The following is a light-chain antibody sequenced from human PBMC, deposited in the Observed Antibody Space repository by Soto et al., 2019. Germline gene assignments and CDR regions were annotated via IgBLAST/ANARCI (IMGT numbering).Light chain of an antibody. J-gene: IGKJ3*01. CDR3: QQRSNWPLT. CDR1: QDVSNY. Sequence: ENVLTQSPVTLSLSPGERAALXXRASQDVSNYLAWYQQKPGQAPRXLIYDASNRATGIPARFSGSGAGTDFTLTSSSLEPEDYAVYYCQQRSNWPLTVGPGTKVDIK. CDR2: DAS. V-gene: IGKV3-11*01.